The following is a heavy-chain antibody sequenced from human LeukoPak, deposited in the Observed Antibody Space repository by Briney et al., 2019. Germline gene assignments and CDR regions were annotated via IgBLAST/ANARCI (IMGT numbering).Heavy chain of an antibody. D-gene: IGHD6-13*01. CDR1: GFTFSSYS. V-gene: IGHV3-21*01. CDR2: ISSSSSYI. J-gene: IGHJ4*02. Sequence: GGSLRLSCAASGFTFSSYSMNWVRQAPGKGLEWVSSISSSSSYIYYADSVKGRFTISRDNAKNSLYLQMNSLRAEDTAVYYCARDGDSSSGQGYWGQGTLVTVSS. CDR3: ARDGDSSSGQGY.